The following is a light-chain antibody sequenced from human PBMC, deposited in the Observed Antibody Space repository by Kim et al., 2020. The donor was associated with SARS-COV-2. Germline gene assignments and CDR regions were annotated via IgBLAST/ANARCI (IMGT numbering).Light chain of an antibody. J-gene: IGLJ3*02. CDR3: CSYAGSYTKV. V-gene: IGLV2-11*01. Sequence: QSALTQPRSVSGSPGQSVTISCTGTSSDVGGYSYVSWYQQHPGKAPKLMIFDVSKRPSGVPDRFSGSKSGNTASLTISGLQAEDEAAYYCCSYAGSYTKVFGGGTQLTVL. CDR2: DVS. CDR1: SSDVGGYSY.